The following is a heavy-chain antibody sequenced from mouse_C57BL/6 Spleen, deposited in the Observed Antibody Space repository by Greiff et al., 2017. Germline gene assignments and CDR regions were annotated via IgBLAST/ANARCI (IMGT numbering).Heavy chain of an antibody. V-gene: IGHV1-63*01. Sequence: QVHVKQSGAELVRPGTSVKMSCKASGYTFTNYWIGWAKKRPGHGLEWIGDIYPGGGYTNYNEKFKGKATLTADKSSSTAYMQFSSLTSEDSAIYYCARCDYYGSSGYWYFDVWGTGATVTVSS. CDR1: GYTFTNYW. D-gene: IGHD1-1*01. CDR2: IYPGGGYT. CDR3: ARCDYYGSSGYWYFDV. J-gene: IGHJ1*03.